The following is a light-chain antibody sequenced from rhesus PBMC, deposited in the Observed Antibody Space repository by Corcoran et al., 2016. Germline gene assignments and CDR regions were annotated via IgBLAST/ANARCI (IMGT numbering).Light chain of an antibody. CDR3: MQGIEYPLP. Sequence: DIVMTQIPLSLSVIPGEAASISCRSSESLLDSEDGNTYLEWYLQRPGQSPQPLIYEVSNRASGVPDRFSGSWSDTVVTLKSSRVEAEDVGLYYCMQGIEYPLPFGGGTKVEIK. CDR1: ESLLDSEDGNTY. CDR2: EVS. V-gene: IGKV2S20*01. J-gene: IGKJ4*01.